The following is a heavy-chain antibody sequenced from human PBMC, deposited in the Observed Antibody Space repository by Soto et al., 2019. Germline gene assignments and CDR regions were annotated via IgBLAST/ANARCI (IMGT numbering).Heavy chain of an antibody. D-gene: IGHD2-21*02. Sequence: VESGGGLVYPGGSLRLSCVASGFRFSDYSMNWVRQAPGKGLQWISYISSNSETTYYADSVKGRFTASRDNAKNALFLQMNSLRDDDTATYYCARLPKGSLVTAWGQGARVTVSS. CDR3: ARLPKGSLVTA. CDR2: ISSNSETT. CDR1: GFRFSDYS. J-gene: IGHJ4*02. V-gene: IGHV3-48*02.